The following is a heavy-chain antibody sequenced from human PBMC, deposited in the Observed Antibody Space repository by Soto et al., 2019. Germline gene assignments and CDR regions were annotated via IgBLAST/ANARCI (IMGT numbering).Heavy chain of an antibody. CDR2: ILSDGKRT. CDR3: VKEGVAVGTTEGGAFHI. J-gene: IGHJ3*02. V-gene: IGHV3-30*04. CDR1: GFTVTTYT. Sequence: QVQLVESGGDVVQPGRSLRLSCAASGFTVTTYTMHWVRQAPGKGLDWVAVILSDGKRTSYADSVKGRFTMSRDNSKNKVHLQMNSLRAEDTAIYYCVKEGVAVGTTEGGAFHIWGQGTLITVSS. D-gene: IGHD1-7*01.